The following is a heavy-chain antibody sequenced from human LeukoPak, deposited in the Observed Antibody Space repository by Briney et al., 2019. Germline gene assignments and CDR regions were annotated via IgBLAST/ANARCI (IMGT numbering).Heavy chain of an antibody. V-gene: IGHV4-39*01. D-gene: IGHD3-10*01. CDR2: IYYSGTT. J-gene: IGHJ6*03. CDR1: GGSISSSHYY. CDR3: ARQISDYYYYYIDV. Sequence: SETLSLTCTVSGGSISSSHYYWRWIRHSPGKGLEWIGTIYYSGTTYYNPSLESRVTISEDTSKNHFSLTLRSVTAADTAVYYCARQISDYYYYYIDVWGKGTTVTVSS.